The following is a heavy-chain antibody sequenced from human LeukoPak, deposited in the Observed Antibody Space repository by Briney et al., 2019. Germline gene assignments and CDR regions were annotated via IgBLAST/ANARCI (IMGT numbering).Heavy chain of an antibody. Sequence: ASVKVPCRASGYAFTAYNIHWLRQAPGPASEGMAWITTNSGATNYAQHFQGRVTMTRDTSMSTAYMDLNKRISDDTAVYYCARGMGSGTYRRFDVWGQGTQVTASS. CDR3: ARGMGSGTYRRFDV. V-gene: IGHV1-2*02. CDR2: ITTNSGAT. CDR1: GYAFTAYN. J-gene: IGHJ4*02. D-gene: IGHD3-10*01.